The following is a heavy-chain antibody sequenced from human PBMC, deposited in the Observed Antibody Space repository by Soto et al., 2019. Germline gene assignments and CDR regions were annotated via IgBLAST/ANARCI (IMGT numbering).Heavy chain of an antibody. CDR3: ARDHSIAAGLYYGMDV. V-gene: IGHV4-61*01. J-gene: IGHJ6*02. CDR1: GGSVSSGRYY. D-gene: IGHD6-13*01. Sequence: SETLSLTCTVSGGSVSSGRYYWSWIRQPPGKGLEWFGNIYSSGRTNYNPSLKSRVTISVDTSKNQFSLKLSSVTAADTAVYYCARDHSIAAGLYYGMDVWGQGTTVTVSS. CDR2: IYSSGRT.